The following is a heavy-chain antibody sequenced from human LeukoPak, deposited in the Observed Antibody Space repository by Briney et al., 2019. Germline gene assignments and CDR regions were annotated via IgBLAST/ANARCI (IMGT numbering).Heavy chain of an antibody. CDR1: GGSFSGYY. D-gene: IGHD1-26*01. CDR2: INHSGNT. J-gene: IGHJ3*02. CDR3: ARPRLGATPFDAFDI. Sequence: SETLSLTCAVYGGSFSGYYWSWIRQPPGKGLEWIGEINHSGNTNYNPSLKSRVTISVDTSKNQFSLKLSSVTAADTAVYYCARPRLGATPFDAFDIWGQGTMVTVSS. V-gene: IGHV4-34*01.